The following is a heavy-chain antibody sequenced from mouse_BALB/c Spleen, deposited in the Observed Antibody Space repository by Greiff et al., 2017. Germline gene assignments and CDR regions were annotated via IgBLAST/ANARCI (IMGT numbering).Heavy chain of an antibody. Sequence: VQLQESGAELVRPGVSVKISCKGSGYTFTDYAMHWVKQSHAKSLEWIGVISTYYGDASYNQKFKGKATMTVDKSSSTAYMELARLTSEDSAIYYCARVRSGNHYYAMDHWGQGTSVTVSS. J-gene: IGHJ4*01. V-gene: IGHV1S137*01. CDR1: GYTFTDYA. CDR3: ARVRSGNHYYAMDH. D-gene: IGHD1-3*01. CDR2: ISTYYGDA.